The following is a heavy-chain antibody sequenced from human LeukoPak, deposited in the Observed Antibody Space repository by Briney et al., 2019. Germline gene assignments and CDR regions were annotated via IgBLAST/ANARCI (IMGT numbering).Heavy chain of an antibody. D-gene: IGHD6-13*01. V-gene: IGHV3-30*18. CDR3: TKDQGYSSSWYLEGPYYYYGMDV. CDR1: GFTFSSNG. CDR2: ISYDGSNK. J-gene: IGHJ6*02. Sequence: PGRSLRLSCAASGFTFSSNGMHWVRQAPGKGLEWVAVISYDGSNKYYADSVKGRFTISRDNSKNTLYLQMNSLRAEDTAVYYCTKDQGYSSSWYLEGPYYYYGMDVWGQGTTVTVSS.